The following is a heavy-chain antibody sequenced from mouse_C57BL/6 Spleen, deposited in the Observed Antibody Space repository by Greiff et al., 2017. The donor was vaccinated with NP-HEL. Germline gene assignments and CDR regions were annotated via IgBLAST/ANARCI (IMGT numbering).Heavy chain of an antibody. D-gene: IGHD4-1*01. V-gene: IGHV2-2*01. CDR3: ARGNWDVRGYAMDY. CDR1: GFSLTSYG. J-gene: IGHJ4*01. CDR2: IWSGGST. Sequence: VQLFESGPGLVQPSQSLSITCTVSGFSLTSYGVHWVRQSPGKGLEWLGVIWSGGSTDYNAAFISRLSISKDNSKSQVFFKMNSLQADDTAIYYCARGNWDVRGYAMDYWGQGTSVTVSS.